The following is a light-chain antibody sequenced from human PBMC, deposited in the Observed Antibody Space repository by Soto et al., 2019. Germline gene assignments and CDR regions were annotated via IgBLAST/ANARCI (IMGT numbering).Light chain of an antibody. CDR3: SSYTSTSTLYV. Sequence: QSALTQPASVSGSPGQSITISCTGTSSDIGGYNYVSWYQQLPGKVPKLIIYDVSNRPSGVSDRFSGSKSGTAASLTISGLQAEDEADYYCSSYTSTSTLYVFGSGTKLTVL. CDR2: DVS. J-gene: IGLJ1*01. CDR1: SSDIGGYNY. V-gene: IGLV2-14*03.